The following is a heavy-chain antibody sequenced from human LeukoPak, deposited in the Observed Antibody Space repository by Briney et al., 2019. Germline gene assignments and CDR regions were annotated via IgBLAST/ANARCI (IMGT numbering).Heavy chain of an antibody. CDR2: IHPDDSDT. CDR3: ARPGGYGSSPFDY. V-gene: IGHV5-51*01. J-gene: IGHJ4*02. D-gene: IGHD5-18*01. CDR1: GYSFTTYW. Sequence: GESLKISCKGSGYSFTTYWLGWVRQMPGKGLEWMGIIHPDDSDTRYSPSFQGRVTISADKSISTAYLQWSSLQASDTAIYYCARPGGYGSSPFDYWGQGTLVTVSS.